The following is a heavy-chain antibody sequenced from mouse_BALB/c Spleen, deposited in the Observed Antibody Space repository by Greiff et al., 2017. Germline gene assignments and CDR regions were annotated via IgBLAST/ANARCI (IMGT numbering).Heavy chain of an antibody. CDR2: IYPGSGST. J-gene: IGHJ4*01. D-gene: IGHD2-3*01. CDR1: GYNFTSYW. CDR3: ARHETDDGYYYAMDY. Sequence: QVQLQQPGAELVKPGTSVKLSCKASGYNFTSYWINWVKLRPGQGLEWIGDIYPGSGSTNYNEKFKDKATLTADKSSSTVYMELSRLTSEDSAVYFCARHETDDGYYYAMDYWGQGTSVTVSS. V-gene: IGHV1-55*01.